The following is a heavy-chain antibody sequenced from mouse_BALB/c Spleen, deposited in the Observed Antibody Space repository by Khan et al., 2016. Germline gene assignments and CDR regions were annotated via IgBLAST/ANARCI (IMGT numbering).Heavy chain of an antibody. CDR2: IWRGGST. CDR3: AKQGSYYYGRVAMDY. V-gene: IGHV2-5*01. D-gene: IGHD1-1*01. Sequence: QVQLKESGPGLVQPSQSLSIICTVSGFSLTNYGVHWIRQSPGKGLEWLGVIWRGGSTAYNVAFMSRLNITRDNSKSQVFFTMNSLQAYDTAIYYGAKQGSYYYGRVAMDYWGQGTSVTVSS. J-gene: IGHJ4*01. CDR1: GFSLTNYG.